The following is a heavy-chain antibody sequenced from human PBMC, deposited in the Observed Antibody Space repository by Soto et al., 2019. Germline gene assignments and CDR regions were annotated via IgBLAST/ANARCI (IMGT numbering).Heavy chain of an antibody. D-gene: IGHD3-10*01. Sequence: QLQLQESGPGLVKPSETLSLTCTVSGGSISSSSYYWGWIRQPPGKGLEWIGSIYYSGSTYYNPSLTSRVTISVDTSKTQFSLKLSSVTAADTAVYYCARNRVPMVRGVISNWFDPWGQGTLVTVSS. J-gene: IGHJ5*02. V-gene: IGHV4-39*01. CDR3: ARNRVPMVRGVISNWFDP. CDR1: GGSISSSSYY. CDR2: IYYSGST.